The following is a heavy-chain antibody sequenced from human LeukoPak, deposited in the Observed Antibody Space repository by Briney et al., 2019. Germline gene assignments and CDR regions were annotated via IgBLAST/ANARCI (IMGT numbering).Heavy chain of an antibody. D-gene: IGHD6-13*01. J-gene: IGHJ6*03. V-gene: IGHV4-59*01. Sequence: SETLSLTCTVSGGSINNYYWSWIRQPPGKGLEWIGYVYHSGSTNGNPSLKSRVTISVDTSKNQFSLKLSSVTAADTAVYYCAREWGSGSSPYYYYMDVWGKGTTVTVSS. CDR2: VYHSGST. CDR1: GGSINNYY. CDR3: AREWGSGSSPYYYYMDV.